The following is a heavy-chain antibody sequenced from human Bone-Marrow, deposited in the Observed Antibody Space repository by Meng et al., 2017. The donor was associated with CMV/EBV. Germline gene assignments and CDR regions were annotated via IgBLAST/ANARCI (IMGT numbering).Heavy chain of an antibody. V-gene: IGHV3-74*01. D-gene: IGHD1-1*01. Sequence: GGTLRLSCAASGFTFSSYWMHWVRQAPGKGLVWVSRINSDGGTTSYADSVKGRFTISRDNANSTLYLQMNSLRADDTAVYYCGRDPGHPAAGPGTSYYYGMDVCGQGTTVTVSS. CDR1: GFTFSSYW. CDR2: INSDGGTT. J-gene: IGHJ6*02. CDR3: GRDPGHPAAGPGTSYYYGMDV.